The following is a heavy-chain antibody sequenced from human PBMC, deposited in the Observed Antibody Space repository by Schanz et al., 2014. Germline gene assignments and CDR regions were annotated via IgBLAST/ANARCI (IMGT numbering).Heavy chain of an antibody. CDR1: RSTFSSYT. V-gene: IGHV1-69*02. CDR2: FIPILDVG. J-gene: IGHJ6*03. CDR3: AGTYCSSTSCYTGYYYMDV. Sequence: QVQLVQSGAEVKKPGSSVKVSCKASRSTFSSYTISWVRQARGQGLEWVGRFIPILDVGNYAQQFQGRVTFTADKSTSTAYMELSSLRYEDTAVYYCAGTYCSSTSCYTGYYYMDVWGNGTTVTVSS. D-gene: IGHD2-2*02.